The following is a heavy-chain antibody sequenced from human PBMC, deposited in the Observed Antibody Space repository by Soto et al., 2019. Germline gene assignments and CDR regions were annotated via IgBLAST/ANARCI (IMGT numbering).Heavy chain of an antibody. J-gene: IGHJ4*02. CDR2: IYWDDDK. CDR3: AHTMAPRIFDY. V-gene: IGHV2-5*02. CDR1: GFSLITSGVG. Sequence: QITLKEAGPTLVKPTQTLTLTCSFSGFSLITSGVGVGWIRQPAGKALEWLALIYWDDDKGYSTSLKSRLTITKDTSTNQVVLTMTNMDPADTATYYCAHTMAPRIFDYWGQGTLVTVSS.